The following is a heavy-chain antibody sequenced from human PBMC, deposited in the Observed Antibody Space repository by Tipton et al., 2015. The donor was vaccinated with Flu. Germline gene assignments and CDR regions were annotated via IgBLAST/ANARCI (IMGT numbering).Heavy chain of an antibody. CDR1: GFTFDDYP. CDR2: ISDTGRTV. J-gene: IGHJ4*02. CDR3: AKTRVAIYGVIPFDY. V-gene: IGHV3-23*01. Sequence: SLRLSCAASGFTFDDYPLHWVRQVTGKGLEWVSSISDTGRTVNYADSVKGRFSISRDSSKNTLFLQMSSLRAEDTAVYYCAKTRVAIYGVIPFDYWGQGALVPVSS. D-gene: IGHD3-3*01.